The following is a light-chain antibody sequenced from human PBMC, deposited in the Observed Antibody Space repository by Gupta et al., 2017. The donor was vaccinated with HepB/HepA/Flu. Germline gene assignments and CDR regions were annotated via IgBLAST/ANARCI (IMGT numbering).Light chain of an antibody. CDR1: QNLLYSSNNQNY. J-gene: IGKJ1*01. Sequence: DIVMTQSPDSLAVSLGERATIDCKSSQNLLYSSNNQNYLAWYQQKPGQPPRLLIYWASTRESGVPDRFRGSGSGTDFTLTISSLQAEDVAVYYCQQYYSSLWTFGRGTKVEIK. V-gene: IGKV4-1*01. CDR2: WAS. CDR3: QQYYSSLWT.